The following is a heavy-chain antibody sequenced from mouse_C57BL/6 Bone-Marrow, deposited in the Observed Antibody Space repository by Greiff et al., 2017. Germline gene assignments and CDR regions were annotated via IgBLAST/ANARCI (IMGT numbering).Heavy chain of an antibody. J-gene: IGHJ4*01. Sequence: QVQLQQSGAELVRPGASVTLSCKASGYTFTDYEMHWVKQTPVHGLEWIGAIDPETGGTAYNQKFNGKAILTADKSSSTAYMELRSLTSVDSAVYYCARCYYYGKDAMDYWGQGTSVTVSS. V-gene: IGHV1-15*01. CDR1: GYTFTDYE. CDR3: ARCYYYGKDAMDY. CDR2: IDPETGGT. D-gene: IGHD1-1*01.